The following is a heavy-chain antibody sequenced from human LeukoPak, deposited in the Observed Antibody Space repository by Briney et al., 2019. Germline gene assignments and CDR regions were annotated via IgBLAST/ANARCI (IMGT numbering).Heavy chain of an antibody. CDR3: VRETGGYSGSINNWFDP. CDR2: IYYTGPT. D-gene: IGHD1-26*01. V-gene: IGHV4-39*07. CDR1: GVSISSSSYY. Sequence: PSGTLSLTCTVSGVSISSSSYYWGWLRQPPGKGLEWIGTIYYTGPTYYNPSLKSRVTISVDTSNNQFSLKLRSVTAADTAVYYCVRETGGYSGSINNWFDPWGQGTLVTVSS. J-gene: IGHJ5*02.